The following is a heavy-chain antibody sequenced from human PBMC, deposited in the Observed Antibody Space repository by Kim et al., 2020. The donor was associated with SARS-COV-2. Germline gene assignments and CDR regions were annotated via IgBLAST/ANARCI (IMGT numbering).Heavy chain of an antibody. V-gene: IGHV4-34*01. D-gene: IGHD3-10*01. J-gene: IGHJ3*02. CDR3: ARVSVLLWFGELNDAFDI. CDR1: GGSFSGYY. CDR2: INHSGST. Sequence: SETLSLTCAVYGGSFSGYYWSWIRQPPGKGLEWIGEINHSGSTNYNPSLKSRVTISVDTSKNQFSLKLSSVTAADTAVYYCARVSVLLWFGELNDAFDIWGQGTMVTVSS.